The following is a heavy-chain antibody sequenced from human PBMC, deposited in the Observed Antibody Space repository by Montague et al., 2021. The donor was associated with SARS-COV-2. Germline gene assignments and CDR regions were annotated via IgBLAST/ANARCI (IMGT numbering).Heavy chain of an antibody. CDR1: GGSFRGYY. CDR2: INQSGRT. Sequence: SETLSLTCAVYGGSFRGYYWSWIRQPPEKGLDWIGEINQSGRTNNNPSLKSRVIISVDTSKNQFSLKLSYVTAADTAVYYCARRGSSVWGVTVSAELDYWGQGILVIVSS. J-gene: IGHJ4*02. V-gene: IGHV4-34*01. D-gene: IGHD3-10*01. CDR3: ARRGSSVWGVTVSAELDY.